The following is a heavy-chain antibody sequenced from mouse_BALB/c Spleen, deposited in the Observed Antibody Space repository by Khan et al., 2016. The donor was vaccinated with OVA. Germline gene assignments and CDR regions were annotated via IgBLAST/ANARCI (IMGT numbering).Heavy chain of an antibody. CDR1: GYTFTSYW. D-gene: IGHD1-1*01. CDR2: IAPGSGSA. Sequence: DLVKPGASVKLSCKASGYTFTSYWINWIKQRPGQGLEWIGRIAPGSGSAYYTEMFKGKATLTVDTSSSTAYIQLSSLSSDDSAVYFGARENYYGRTSYAMDYWGQGASVTVSS. CDR3: ARENYYGRTSYAMDY. J-gene: IGHJ4*01. V-gene: IGHV1S41*01.